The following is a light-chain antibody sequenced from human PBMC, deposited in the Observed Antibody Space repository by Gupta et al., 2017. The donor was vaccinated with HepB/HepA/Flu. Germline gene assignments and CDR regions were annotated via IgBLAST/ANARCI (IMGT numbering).Light chain of an antibody. CDR1: QCLLHSNGYNY. Sequence: DIVMTQSPLSLPVTPGEPASISCRSSQCLLHSNGYNYLDWYLQKPGQSPQLLIYLGSNRASGVPDRFSGSGSGTDFTLKISRVEAEDVGVYYCMQALQTRYTFGQGTKLEIK. CDR3: MQALQTRYT. J-gene: IGKJ2*01. CDR2: LGS. V-gene: IGKV2-28*01.